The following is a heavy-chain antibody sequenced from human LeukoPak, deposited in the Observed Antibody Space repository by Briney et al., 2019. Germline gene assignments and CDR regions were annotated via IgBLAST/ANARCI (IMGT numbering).Heavy chain of an antibody. D-gene: IGHD2-15*01. V-gene: IGHV3-23*01. Sequence: GGTLRLSCAASGFTFSSYGMSWVRQAPGKGLEWVSGISGSGGKTDYADSVKGRFTISRDNSKNTLYLQMNSLRAEDTAVYYCAKLGGSWGLHDYWGQGTLVTVSS. J-gene: IGHJ4*02. CDR3: AKLGGSWGLHDY. CDR2: ISGSGGKT. CDR1: GFTFSSYG.